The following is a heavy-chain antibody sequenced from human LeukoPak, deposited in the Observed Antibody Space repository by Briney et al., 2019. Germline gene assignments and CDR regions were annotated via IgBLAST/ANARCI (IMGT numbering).Heavy chain of an antibody. V-gene: IGHV3-23*01. J-gene: IGHJ3*02. D-gene: IGHD3-10*01. CDR2: VNGGGDDT. CDR3: AKYYYGSGSYSFDI. Sequence: GGSLRLSCAASGFTFSNYAMSWVRQAPGKGLEWVSAVNGGGDDTYYADSVKGRFTISRDNPKSTLYLQMNSLRAEDTAFYYCAKYYYGSGSYSFDIWGQGTMVTVSS. CDR1: GFTFSNYA.